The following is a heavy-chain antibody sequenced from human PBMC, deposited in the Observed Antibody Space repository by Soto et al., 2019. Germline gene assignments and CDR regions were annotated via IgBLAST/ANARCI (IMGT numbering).Heavy chain of an antibody. CDR2: INHSGTI. Sequence: SETLSLTCAVYGGSFSGYYWTWIRQPPGKGLEWIGEINHSGTINFNPSLKSRLTISLDTSKKHFSLKLSSATDADTAAYYCARADRTLVTSYSLDVWGQGTTVTVSS. CDR1: GGSFSGYY. J-gene: IGHJ6*02. D-gene: IGHD2-21*02. V-gene: IGHV4-34*01. CDR3: ARADRTLVTSYSLDV.